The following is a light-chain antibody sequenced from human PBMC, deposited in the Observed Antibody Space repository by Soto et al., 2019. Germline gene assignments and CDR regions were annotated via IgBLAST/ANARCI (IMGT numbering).Light chain of an antibody. CDR3: QQSHTPPLT. J-gene: IGKJ4*01. CDR1: QSISRY. CDR2: AAS. V-gene: IGKV1-39*01. Sequence: DIQMTQSPSPLSASVGGGLTPPCPESQSISRYLNWYQQKPGNAPKLLIYAASNLQSGVPSRFSGSGSGTDFTLTISSLHTEDFATYSCQQSHTPPLTFGRGTKVDIK.